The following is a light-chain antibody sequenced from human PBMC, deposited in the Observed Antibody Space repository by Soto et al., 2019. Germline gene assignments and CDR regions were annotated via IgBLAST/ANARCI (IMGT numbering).Light chain of an antibody. V-gene: IGLV2-11*01. Sequence: QSVLTQPRSVSGSPGQSVTISCTGASSDVGGYNYVSWYQQHPGKAPKLIIYDVSKRPSGVPDRFSGSKSGNTASLSISGLQAEDVSDYYCCSYAGSYSWVFGGGTKLTVL. J-gene: IGLJ3*02. CDR1: SSDVGGYNY. CDR2: DVS. CDR3: CSYAGSYSWV.